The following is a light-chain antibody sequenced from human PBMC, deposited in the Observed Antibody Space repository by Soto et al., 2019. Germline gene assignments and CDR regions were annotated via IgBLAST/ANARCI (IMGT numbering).Light chain of an antibody. CDR3: QQYGSSRGT. CDR2: GAS. J-gene: IGKJ3*01. CDR1: QSVSSSY. V-gene: IGKV3-20*01. Sequence: EIVLTQSPGTLSLSPGERATLSCRASQSVSSSYLAWYQQKPGQAPRLLIYGASSRHTGIPDRFSGSGSGTDFTLTISRLEPEDFAVYYCQQYGSSRGTFGPGTKVDIK.